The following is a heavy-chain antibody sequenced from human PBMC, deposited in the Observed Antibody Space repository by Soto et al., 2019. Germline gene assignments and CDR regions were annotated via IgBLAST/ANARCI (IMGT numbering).Heavy chain of an antibody. CDR1: GFTFSSYA. V-gene: IGHV3-23*01. CDR2: ISGSGGST. J-gene: IGHJ3*02. Sequence: GGSLRLSCAASGFTFSSYAVSWVRQAPGKGLEWVSAISGSGGSTYYADSVKGRFTISRDNSKNTLYLQMNSLRAEDTAVYYCAKGLRLWHAFDIWGQGTMVTVSS. D-gene: IGHD5-18*01. CDR3: AKGLRLWHAFDI.